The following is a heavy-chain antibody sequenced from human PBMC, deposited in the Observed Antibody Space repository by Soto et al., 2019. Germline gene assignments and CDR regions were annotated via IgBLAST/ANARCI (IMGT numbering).Heavy chain of an antibody. V-gene: IGHV3-30*18. CDR2: ISYDGSNK. Sequence: QVQLVESGGGVVQPGRSLRLSCAASGFTFSSYGMHWVRQAPGKGLEWVAVISYDGSNKYYADSVKGRFTISRDNSKNTLYLQMNSLRAEDTAVYYCAKQSGPTVTYDAFDIWGQGTMVTVSS. CDR1: GFTFSSYG. CDR3: AKQSGPTVTYDAFDI. D-gene: IGHD4-17*01. J-gene: IGHJ3*02.